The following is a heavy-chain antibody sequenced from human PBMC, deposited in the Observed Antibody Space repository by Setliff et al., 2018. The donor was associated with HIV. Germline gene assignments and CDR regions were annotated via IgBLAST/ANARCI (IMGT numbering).Heavy chain of an antibody. Sequence: PGGSLRLSCAASGFTFRSYGMHWVRQAPGKGLEWVAVISSDGSNKYYADSVKGRFTISRDNSKNTLYLQMNSLRAEDTAVNYCSKAGGGATLYYFDYWGQGTLVTVSS. J-gene: IGHJ4*02. CDR2: ISSDGSNK. CDR1: GFTFRSYG. CDR3: SKAGGGATLYYFDY. D-gene: IGHD3-16*01. V-gene: IGHV3-30*18.